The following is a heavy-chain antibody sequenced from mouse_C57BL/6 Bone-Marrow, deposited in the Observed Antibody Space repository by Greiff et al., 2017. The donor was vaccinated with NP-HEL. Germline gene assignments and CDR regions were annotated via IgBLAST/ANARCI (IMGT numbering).Heavy chain of an antibody. D-gene: IGHD3-2*02. CDR3: ARDSGYAFDY. J-gene: IGHJ2*01. CDR1: GYTFTSNW. V-gene: IGHV1-53*01. CDR2: IPPSNGGT. Sequence: QVQLQQPGTELVKPGASVKLPCKASGYTFTSNWMHWVRQRPGQGLEWIGNIPPSNGGTNYNEKFKSKATLTVDKSSSTAYMQLSSLTSEDSAVYYCARDSGYAFDYWGQGTTLTVSS.